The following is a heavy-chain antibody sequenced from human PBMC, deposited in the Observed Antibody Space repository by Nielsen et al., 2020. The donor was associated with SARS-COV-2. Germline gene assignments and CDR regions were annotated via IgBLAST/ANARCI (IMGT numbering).Heavy chain of an antibody. CDR3: ARPLPGNSYGNDF. CDR1: GYSFTSYW. D-gene: IGHD1/OR15-1a*01. V-gene: IGHV5-10-1*01. Sequence: GESLKISCKGSGYSFTSYWISWVRRIPGKGLEWLGRIDPSDFYTDYNPSFQGHVTISVDRSISTAYLHWSSLGASDTAIYYCARPLPGNSYGNDFWGQGTLVTVSS. J-gene: IGHJ4*02. CDR2: IDPSDFYT.